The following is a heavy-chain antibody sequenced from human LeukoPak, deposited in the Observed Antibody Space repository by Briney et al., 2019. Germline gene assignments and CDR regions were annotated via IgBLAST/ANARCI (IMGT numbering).Heavy chain of an antibody. J-gene: IGHJ5*02. CDR1: GFTFSSYW. CDR2: IRYDGSNK. D-gene: IGHD2-8*01. V-gene: IGHV3-30*02. CDR3: AKDHNGWFDP. Sequence: GGSLRLSCAASGFTFSSYWMSWVSQAPGKGVEWVAFIRYDGSNKYYADSVKGRFTISRDNSKNTLYLQMNSLRAEDTAVYYCAKDHNGWFDPWGQGTLVTVSS.